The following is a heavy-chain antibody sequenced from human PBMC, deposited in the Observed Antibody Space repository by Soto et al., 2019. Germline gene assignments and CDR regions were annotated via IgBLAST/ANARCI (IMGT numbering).Heavy chain of an antibody. D-gene: IGHD3-9*01. CDR1: GFTFTSFA. V-gene: IGHV3-23*01. CDR3: ARYGTRADW. J-gene: IGHJ1*01. Sequence: EVQLLESGGGLVQPGGSLRLSCAVSGFTFTSFAMAWVRQGPGKGLECVSVITGSGGGTYYAASVKGRLTISRDNSRSMVFLQMNSLRAEDTAVYYCARYGTRADWWGLGTQVTVSS. CDR2: ITGSGGGT.